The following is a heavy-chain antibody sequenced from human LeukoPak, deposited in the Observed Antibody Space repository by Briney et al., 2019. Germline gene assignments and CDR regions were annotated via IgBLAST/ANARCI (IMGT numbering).Heavy chain of an antibody. CDR1: GFTFSSYA. V-gene: IGHV3-30-3*01. CDR3: ARDRSNGDYAFDY. J-gene: IGHJ4*02. D-gene: IGHD4-17*01. CDR2: ISYDGSNK. Sequence: SGGSLRLSCAASGFTFSSYAMHWVRQAPGKGLEWVAVISYDGSNKYYADSVKGRFTISRDNSKNTLYLQMNSLRAEDTAVYYCARDRSNGDYAFDYWGQGALVTVSS.